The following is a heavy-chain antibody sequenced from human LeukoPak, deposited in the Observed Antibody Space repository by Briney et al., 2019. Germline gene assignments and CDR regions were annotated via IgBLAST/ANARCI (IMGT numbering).Heavy chain of an antibody. Sequence: GGSLRLSCAASGFTFSSYGVHWVRQAPGKGLEWVAVISYDGSNKYYADSVKGRFTISRDNSKNTLYLQINSHRADDTAVYYGAGLSSKSNFAPGYWGQGTLVTVSS. D-gene: IGHD3-9*01. J-gene: IGHJ4*02. CDR2: ISYDGSNK. V-gene: IGHV3-30*03. CDR3: AGLSSKSNFAPGY. CDR1: GFTFSSYG.